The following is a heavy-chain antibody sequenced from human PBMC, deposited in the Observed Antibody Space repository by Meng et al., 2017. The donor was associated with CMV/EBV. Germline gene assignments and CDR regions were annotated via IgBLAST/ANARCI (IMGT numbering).Heavy chain of an antibody. J-gene: IGHJ5*02. CDR1: GFTFSSYA. D-gene: IGHD6-13*01. CDR3: ARATSGTGSSSWYNNWFDP. V-gene: IGHV3-30-3*01. Sequence: GGSLRLSCAASGFTFSSYAMHWVRQAPGKGLEWVAVISYDVSNKYYADSVKGRFTISRDNSKNTLYLQMNSLRAEDTAVYYCARATSGTGSSSWYNNWFDPWGQGTLVTVSS. CDR2: ISYDVSNK.